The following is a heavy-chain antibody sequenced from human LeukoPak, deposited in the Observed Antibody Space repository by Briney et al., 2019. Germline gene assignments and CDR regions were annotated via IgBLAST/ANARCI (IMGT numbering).Heavy chain of an antibody. Sequence: ASVKVSCKASGCTFTGYYMHWVRQAPGQGLEWMGWINPSSGGTNYAQKFQGRVTMTRDTSISTAYMELSRLRSDDTAVYYCARDPRGVLWGIYYYYYMDVWGKGTTVTVSS. D-gene: IGHD2-2*01. CDR3: ARDPRGVLWGIYYYYYMDV. J-gene: IGHJ6*03. V-gene: IGHV1-2*02. CDR2: INPSSGGT. CDR1: GCTFTGYY.